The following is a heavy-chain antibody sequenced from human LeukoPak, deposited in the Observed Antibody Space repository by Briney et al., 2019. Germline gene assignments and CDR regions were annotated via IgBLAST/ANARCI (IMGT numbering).Heavy chain of an antibody. J-gene: IGHJ5*02. V-gene: IGHV3-30*18. CDR2: ISHDGSNK. CDR3: AKDRFEWELSWFDP. CDR1: GFTFSRYG. D-gene: IGHD1-26*01. Sequence: GRSLRLSCAASGFTFSRYGMHWVRQAPGKGLEWVAVISHDGSNKYYADSVKGRFTISRDNSKNTLYLQMNSLRAEDTAVYYCAKDRFEWELSWFDPWGQGTLVTVSS.